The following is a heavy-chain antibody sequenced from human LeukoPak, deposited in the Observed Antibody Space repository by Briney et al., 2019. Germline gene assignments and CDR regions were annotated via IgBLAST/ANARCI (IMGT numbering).Heavy chain of an antibody. J-gene: IGHJ4*02. CDR3: ARDQLLYRYFDY. CDR2: INPNSGGT. V-gene: IGHV1-2*02. CDR1: GYTFTGYY. D-gene: IGHD2-2*02. Sequence: ASVKVSCKASGYTFTGYYMHWVRQAPGQGLGWMGWINPNSGGTNYAQKFQGRVTMTRDTSISTAYMELSRLRSDDTAVYYCARDQLLYRYFDYWGQGTLVTGSS.